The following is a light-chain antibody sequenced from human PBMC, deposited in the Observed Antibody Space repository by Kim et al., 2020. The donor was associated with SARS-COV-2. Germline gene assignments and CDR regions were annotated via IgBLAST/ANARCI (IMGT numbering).Light chain of an antibody. V-gene: IGLV1-51*01. CDR2: DNN. CDR3: ATWDSSLSGMA. CDR1: SSNIGDNR. Sequence: GQNVTISCSGSSSNIGDNRVFWYQQLPGTAPKLLIQDNNKRPSGIPDRFSGSKSGTSATLGITGLQTGDEADYYCATWDSSLSGMAFGGGTQLTVL. J-gene: IGLJ2*01.